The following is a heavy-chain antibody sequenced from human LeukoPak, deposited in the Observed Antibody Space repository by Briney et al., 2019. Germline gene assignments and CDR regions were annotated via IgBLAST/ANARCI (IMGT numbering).Heavy chain of an antibody. J-gene: IGHJ4*02. CDR1: GGSFSGYY. V-gene: IGHV4-34*01. CDR3: ARIPPSYDSSGYTDC. Sequence: SETLSLTCAVYGGSFSGYYWSWIRQPPGKGLEWIGEINHSGSTNYNPSLKSRVTISVDTSKNQFSLKLSSVTAADTAVYYCARIPPSYDSSGYTDCWCQGTLVTVSS. D-gene: IGHD3-22*01. CDR2: INHSGST.